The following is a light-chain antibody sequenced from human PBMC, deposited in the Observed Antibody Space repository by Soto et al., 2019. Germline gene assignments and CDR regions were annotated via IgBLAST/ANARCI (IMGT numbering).Light chain of an antibody. CDR1: SSDVGGYNY. V-gene: IGLV2-14*01. CDR2: GVT. CDR3: SSYTSDSTLIYL. J-gene: IGLJ1*01. Sequence: QSALTQPASVSGSPGQSITISCTGTSSDVGGYNYVSWYQQHPGIAPKLLIYGVTNRPSGVSTRFSGSKSGNTASLTISGLQAEDEAEYHCSSYTSDSTLIYLFGTGTKLTVL.